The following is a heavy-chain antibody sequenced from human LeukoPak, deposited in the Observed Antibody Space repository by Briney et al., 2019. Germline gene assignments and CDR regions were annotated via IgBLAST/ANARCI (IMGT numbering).Heavy chain of an antibody. CDR2: IYYSGST. CDR1: GGSISSGSYY. CDR3: AREVAASSWSY. Sequence: SETLSLTCTVSGGSISSGSYYRGWIRQPPGKGLEWVGSIYYSGSTYYNPSLKSRVTISVDTSKKQFSLKLNSVTAADTAVYYCAREVAASSWSYWGQGTLVTVSS. J-gene: IGHJ4*02. V-gene: IGHV4-39*01. D-gene: IGHD6-13*01.